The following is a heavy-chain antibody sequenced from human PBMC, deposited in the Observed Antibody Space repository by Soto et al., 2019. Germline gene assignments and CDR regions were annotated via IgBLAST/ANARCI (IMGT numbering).Heavy chain of an antibody. CDR1: GGLFSSFA. Sequence: SVKVSCKDSGGLFSSFAISWVRQAPGQGLEWMGGIIPVFGTTNYAQKFQGRVTITADESTNTAYMELRSLRSDDTAVYYCARDGVPAATSPYYFDYWGQGTLVTVS. D-gene: IGHD2-2*01. J-gene: IGHJ4*02. CDR2: IIPVFGTT. V-gene: IGHV1-69*13. CDR3: ARDGVPAATSPYYFDY.